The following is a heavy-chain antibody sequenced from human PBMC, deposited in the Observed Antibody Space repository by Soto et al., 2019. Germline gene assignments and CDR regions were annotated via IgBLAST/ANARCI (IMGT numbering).Heavy chain of an antibody. J-gene: IGHJ3*01. Sequence: EVQLVESGGDLVKPGGSLRLSCAVSGFTFNNYNMNWVRQAPGKGLVWVASIGSRGSSYRYYADTVKGRFTISRDIPNNSLYLQMDSLRVDDTGLYYCARELEAADVFDFWGQGTLVTVSS. CDR2: IGSRGSSYR. CDR3: ARELEAADVFDF. CDR1: GFTFNNYN. V-gene: IGHV3-21*06. D-gene: IGHD6-13*01.